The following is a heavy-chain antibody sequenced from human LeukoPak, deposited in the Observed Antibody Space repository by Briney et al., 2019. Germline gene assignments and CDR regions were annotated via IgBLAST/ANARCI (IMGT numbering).Heavy chain of an antibody. J-gene: IGHJ5*02. Sequence: SETLSLTCTVSGGSISSSSYYWGWIRQPPGKGLEWIGNIYYSGGTYSNPSLKSRVTISVDTSKNQFSLNLSSVTAADTAVYYCARLSCSDAVCPTLPYNHFDPWGQGTLVIV. D-gene: IGHD2-15*01. CDR1: GGSISSSSYY. CDR3: ARLSCSDAVCPTLPYNHFDP. CDR2: IYYSGGT. V-gene: IGHV4-39*01.